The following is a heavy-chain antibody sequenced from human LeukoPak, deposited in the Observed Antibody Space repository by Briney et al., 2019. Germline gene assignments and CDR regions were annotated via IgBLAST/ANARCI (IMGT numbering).Heavy chain of an antibody. Sequence: GGSLRLSCAASGFTLSKFDMYWVRQAPGKGLECVSVISRSGSGDNTYYADSVKGRFTISRDNSRNTLYLQMDSLRAEDTAVYYCAKDVRGYSGYGLGSDYWGQGTLVTVSS. CDR1: GFTLSKFD. V-gene: IGHV3-23*01. CDR2: ISRSGSGDNT. CDR3: AKDVRGYSGYGLGSDY. D-gene: IGHD5-12*01. J-gene: IGHJ4*02.